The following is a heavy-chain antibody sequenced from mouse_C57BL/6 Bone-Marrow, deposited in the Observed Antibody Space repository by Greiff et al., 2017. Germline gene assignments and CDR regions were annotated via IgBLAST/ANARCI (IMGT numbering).Heavy chain of an antibody. CDR3: ARHWDY. J-gene: IGHJ2*01. V-gene: IGHV5-12*01. CDR2: ISNGGGST. CDR1: GFTFSDYY. Sequence: EVQLMESGGGLVQPGGSLKLSCAASGFTFSDYYMYWVRQTPEKRLEWVAYISNGGGSTYYPDTVKGQFTISRDNAKNTLYLQISRLKSEDTAMYYCARHWDYWGQGTTLTVSS.